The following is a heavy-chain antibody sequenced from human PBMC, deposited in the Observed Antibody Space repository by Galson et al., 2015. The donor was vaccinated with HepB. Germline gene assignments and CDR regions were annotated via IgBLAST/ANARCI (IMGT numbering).Heavy chain of an antibody. J-gene: IGHJ4*02. CDR2: ISGSGGTT. CDR3: AKDLGIVVVTPFHY. D-gene: IGHD3-22*01. V-gene: IGHV3-23*01. Sequence: SLRLSCAASGFTFSTYAMSWVRQAPGKGLEWVAAISGSGGTTYHADSVKGRFTISRHNSKSTLYLQMNNLRADDTAVYYCAKDLGIVVVTPFHYWGQGALVAVSS. CDR1: GFTFSTYA.